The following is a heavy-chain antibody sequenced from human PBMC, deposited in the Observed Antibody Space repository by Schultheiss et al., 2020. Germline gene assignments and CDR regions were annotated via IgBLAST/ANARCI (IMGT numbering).Heavy chain of an antibody. V-gene: IGHV4-59*12. CDR2: VYYSGST. CDR3: ARDHIAARRTLDY. CDR1: GGSISTYY. Sequence: GSLRLSCTVSGGSISTYYWSWIRQPPGKGPEWIGYVYYSGSTNYNPSLKSRVAMSVDTSKNQFSLKLTSVTAADTAMYYCARDHIAARRTLDYWGQGTLVTVSS. D-gene: IGHD6-6*01. J-gene: IGHJ4*02.